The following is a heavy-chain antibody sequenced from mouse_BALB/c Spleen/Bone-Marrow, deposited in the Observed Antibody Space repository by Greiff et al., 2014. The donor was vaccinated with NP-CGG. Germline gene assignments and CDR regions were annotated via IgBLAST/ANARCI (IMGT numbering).Heavy chain of an antibody. CDR3: ARYRLGTYFDF. J-gene: IGHJ2*01. D-gene: IGHD2-14*01. Sequence: VQLKESGAELVKPGASVKLSCTASGFNIKDTYMHWVKPRPEPGLEWIGRIYPANGNAKYYPKFQGKATITADTSSNTAYLQLSSLTSEDTAVYYCARYRLGTYFDFWGQGTTLTVSS. CDR1: GFNIKDTY. V-gene: IGHV14-3*02. CDR2: IYPANGNA.